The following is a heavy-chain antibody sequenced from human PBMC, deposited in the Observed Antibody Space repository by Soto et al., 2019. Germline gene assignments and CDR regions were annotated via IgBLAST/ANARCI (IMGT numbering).Heavy chain of an antibody. CDR3: ARDRDSAAAGTQIPYDFGY. CDR2: IYHSGST. D-gene: IGHD6-13*01. CDR1: GGSVSTSNW. V-gene: IGHV4-4*02. J-gene: IGHJ4*02. Sequence: SATLSLTCSVSGGSVSTSNWCSLFRPPPGKGLEWIGEIYHSGSTNYNPSLKSRVTISVDKSKNQFSLKLSSVTAADTAVYYCARDRDSAAAGTQIPYDFGYWGQGTLVTVSS.